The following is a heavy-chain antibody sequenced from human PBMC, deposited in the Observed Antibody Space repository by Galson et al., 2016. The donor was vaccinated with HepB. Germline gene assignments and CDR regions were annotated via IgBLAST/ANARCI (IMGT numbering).Heavy chain of an antibody. V-gene: IGHV3-30-3*01. CDR3: ARDKSFYYYGMDV. CDR2: ISYHGSDK. Sequence: SLRLSCAASGFAFSGSAMHWVRQAPGKGLEWVAVISYHGSDKYYADSVKGRVTISRDNSNNTLYLQMTSLSPEDTAVYYCARDKSFYYYGMDVWGQGTTVTVSS. CDR1: GFAFSGSA. J-gene: IGHJ6*02.